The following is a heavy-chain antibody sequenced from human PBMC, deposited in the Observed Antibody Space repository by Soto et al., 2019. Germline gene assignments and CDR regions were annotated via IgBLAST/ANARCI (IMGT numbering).Heavy chain of an antibody. CDR1: GFTFSSYG. CDR3: ANLGVPAAMKVDYYYYGMDV. D-gene: IGHD2-2*01. V-gene: IGHV3-30*18. J-gene: IGHJ6*02. CDR2: ISYDGSNK. Sequence: GGSLRLSCAASGFTFSSYGMHWVRQAPGKGLEWVAVISYDGSNKYYADSGKGRFTISRDNSKNTLYLQMNSLRAEDTAVYYCANLGVPAAMKVDYYYYGMDVWGQGTTVTVSS.